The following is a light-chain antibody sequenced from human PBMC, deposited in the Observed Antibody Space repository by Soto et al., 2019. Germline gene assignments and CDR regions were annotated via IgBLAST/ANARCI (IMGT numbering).Light chain of an antibody. CDR3: QQYNNWPQT. J-gene: IGKJ1*01. V-gene: IGKV3-15*01. CDR2: GAS. Sequence: DIVITQSPATLSVSPGERATLSCRASQSVSSNLAWYQQKPGQAPRLLIYGASTRATGIPARFSGSGSGTEFTLTISSLQSEDFAVYYCQQYNNWPQTLGQGTKVDIK. CDR1: QSVSSN.